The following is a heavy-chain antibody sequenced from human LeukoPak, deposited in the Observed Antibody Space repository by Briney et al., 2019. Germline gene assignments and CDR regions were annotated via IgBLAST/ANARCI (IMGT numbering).Heavy chain of an antibody. CDR1: GGSISSSSYY. Sequence: SETLSLTCTVSGGSISSSSYYWGWIRQPPGKGLEWIGSISYSGSTYYNPSLKSRVTISVDTSKNQFSLKLSSVTAADTAVYYCARETYYYDSSGFDYFDYWGQGTLVTVSS. V-gene: IGHV4-39*07. J-gene: IGHJ4*02. CDR2: ISYSGST. CDR3: ARETYYYDSSGFDYFDY. D-gene: IGHD3-22*01.